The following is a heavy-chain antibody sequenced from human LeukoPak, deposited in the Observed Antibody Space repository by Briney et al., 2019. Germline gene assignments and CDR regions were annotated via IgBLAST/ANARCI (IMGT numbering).Heavy chain of an antibody. D-gene: IGHD3-22*01. CDR2: IYPGDSDT. Sequence: GESLKISCKGSGYRFTNYWIGWVRQKPGKGLELMGSIYPGDSDTRFSPSFQGQVTISADKSMTTAYPQWSSLKASDTAMYYCARQGVYYSDSSAFYYWGQGTLVSVSS. CDR3: ARQGVYYSDSSAFYY. J-gene: IGHJ4*02. V-gene: IGHV5-51*01. CDR1: GYRFTNYW.